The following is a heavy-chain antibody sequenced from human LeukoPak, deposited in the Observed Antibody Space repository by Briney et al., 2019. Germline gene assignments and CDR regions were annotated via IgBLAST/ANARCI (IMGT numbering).Heavy chain of an antibody. CDR1: GGSISSSSYY. D-gene: IGHD3-16*01. V-gene: IGHV4-39*07. CDR2: IYHSGST. CDR3: ARGVGLTQGGAFDF. J-gene: IGHJ4*02. Sequence: SETLSLTCAVSGGSISSSSYYWGWIRQPPGKGLEWIGSIYHSGSTHYKSSLKSRVTISVDTSKNQLSLKLTSVTAADTAVYYCARGVGLTQGGAFDFWGQGTLVTVSS.